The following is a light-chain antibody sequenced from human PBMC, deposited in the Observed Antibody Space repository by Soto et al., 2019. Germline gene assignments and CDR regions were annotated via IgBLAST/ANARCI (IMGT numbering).Light chain of an antibody. CDR3: CSYAGSRTFG. Sequence: QSALTQPASVSGSPEQSITISCTGTSSDVGAYNLVSWYQQHPGKAPRLIIYEGSKRPSGISHRFSGSKSDNTASLTISGLRAEDEAHYHCCSYAGSRTFGFGGGTKLTLL. J-gene: IGLJ3*02. V-gene: IGLV2-23*01. CDR2: EGS. CDR1: SSDVGAYNL.